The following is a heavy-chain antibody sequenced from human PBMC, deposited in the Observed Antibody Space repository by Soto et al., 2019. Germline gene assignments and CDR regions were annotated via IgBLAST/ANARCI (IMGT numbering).Heavy chain of an antibody. Sequence: GASVKVSCKASGYTFTSYYMHWVRQAPGQGLEWMGIINPSGGSTSYAQKFQGRVTMTRDTSTSTVYMELSSLRSEDTAVYYCARDDDGIKVVAATPAYYYGMDVWGQGTTVTVSS. V-gene: IGHV1-46*01. J-gene: IGHJ6*02. CDR1: GYTFTSYY. D-gene: IGHD2-15*01. CDR2: INPSGGST. CDR3: ARDDDGIKVVAATPAYYYGMDV.